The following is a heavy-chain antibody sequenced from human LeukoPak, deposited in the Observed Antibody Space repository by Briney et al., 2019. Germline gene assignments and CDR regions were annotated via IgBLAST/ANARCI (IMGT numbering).Heavy chain of an antibody. CDR2: ISSSSSTI. CDR1: GFTFSSYS. CDR3: ARLDYAGY. J-gene: IGHJ4*02. V-gene: IGHV3-48*01. Sequence: GGSLRLSCAASGFTFSSYSMNWVRQAPGEGLEWVSYISSSSSTIYYADSVKGRFTISRDNAKNSLYLQMNSLRAGDTAVYYCARLDYAGYWGQGTLVTVSS.